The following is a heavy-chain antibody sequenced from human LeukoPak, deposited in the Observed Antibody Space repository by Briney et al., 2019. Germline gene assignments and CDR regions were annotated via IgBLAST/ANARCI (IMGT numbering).Heavy chain of an antibody. CDR2: INSDGSST. V-gene: IGHV3-74*01. D-gene: IGHD6-19*01. J-gene: IGHJ4*02. CDR1: GFSLSGYW. Sequence: PGGSLRLSCVASGFSLSGYWMHWVRQAPGKGLVWVTRINSDGSSTSYADSVKGRFTVSRGNAKNTLYLQMTSLRADDTAIYYCARGPGPRSGWYGTDYWGQGILVTVSS. CDR3: ARGPGPRSGWYGTDY.